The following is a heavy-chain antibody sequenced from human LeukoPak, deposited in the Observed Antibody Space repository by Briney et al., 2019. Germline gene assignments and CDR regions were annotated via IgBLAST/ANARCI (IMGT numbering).Heavy chain of an antibody. CDR3: AKDGAVVVVVAAPDY. J-gene: IGHJ4*02. CDR2: IRYDGSNK. D-gene: IGHD2-15*01. Sequence: GGSLRLSCAASGFTFSSYGMHWVRQAPGKGLEWVAFIRYDGSNKYYADSVKGRFTISRDNSKNTLYLQMNSLRAEDTAVYYCAKDGAVVVVVAAPDYWGQGTLVTVSS. CDR1: GFTFSSYG. V-gene: IGHV3-30*02.